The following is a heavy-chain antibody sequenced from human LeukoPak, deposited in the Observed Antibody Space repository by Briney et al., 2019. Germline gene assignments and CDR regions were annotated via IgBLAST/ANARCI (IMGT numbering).Heavy chain of an antibody. CDR1: GFTFSTYS. J-gene: IGHJ4*02. Sequence: GGSLRLSCAASGFTFSTYSMNWVRQAPGKGLEWVSSINSRSNYIYYADSVKGRLTISRDNAKNSLSLQMHSLRAEDTAVYYCARDGGSSSWYGGLDYWGQGALVTVSS. V-gene: IGHV3-21*01. CDR3: ARDGGSSSWYGGLDY. CDR2: INSRSNYI. D-gene: IGHD6-13*01.